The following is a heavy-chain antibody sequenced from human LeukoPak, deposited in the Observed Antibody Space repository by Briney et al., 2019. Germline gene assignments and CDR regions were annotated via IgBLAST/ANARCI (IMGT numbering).Heavy chain of an antibody. Sequence: GGSLRLSCAASVFTVSSNYISWGRQAPGKGLEWVSVIYSGGSTYYADSVKGRFTISRDNSKNTLYLKMNSVRAEDTAVYYCASYQRGAYGSGSYRYWGQGTLVTVS. D-gene: IGHD3-10*01. CDR2: IYSGGST. V-gene: IGHV3-53*01. CDR1: VFTVSSNY. J-gene: IGHJ4*02. CDR3: ASYQRGAYGSGSYRY.